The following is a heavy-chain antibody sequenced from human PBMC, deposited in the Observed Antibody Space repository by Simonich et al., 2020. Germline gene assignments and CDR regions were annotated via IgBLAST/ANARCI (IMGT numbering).Heavy chain of an antibody. CDR1: GFTFSSYA. CDR3: AKDLGERITMIVVVIDAFDI. V-gene: IGHV3-23*01. CDR2: ISGSGGST. D-gene: IGHD3-22*01. J-gene: IGHJ3*02. Sequence: GGGLVQPGGSLRLSCAASGFTFSSYAMSWVRQATGKGLEWVSAISGSGGSTYYADSVKGRFTISRDNSKNTLYLQMNSLRAEDTAVYSCAKDLGERITMIVVVIDAFDIWGQGTMVTVSS.